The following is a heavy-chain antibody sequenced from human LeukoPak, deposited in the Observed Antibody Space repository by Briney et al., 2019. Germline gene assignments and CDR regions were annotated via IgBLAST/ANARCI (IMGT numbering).Heavy chain of an antibody. CDR3: ARGGGDFWSGGDAFDI. V-gene: IGHV3-74*01. Sequence: PGGSLRLSCAGSGFIFSNYWMHWVRQAPGKGLMWVSRIKTDGTTTYYADSVRGRFTISRDNSKNTLYLQMNSLRAEDTAVYYCARGGGDFWSGGDAFDIWGQGIMVTVSS. CDR1: GFIFSNYW. J-gene: IGHJ3*02. D-gene: IGHD3-3*01. CDR2: IKTDGTTT.